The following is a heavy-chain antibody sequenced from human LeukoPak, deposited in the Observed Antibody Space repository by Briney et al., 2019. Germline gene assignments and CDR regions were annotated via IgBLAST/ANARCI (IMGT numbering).Heavy chain of an antibody. V-gene: IGHV3-74*01. CDR3: ARVREMATSYLDY. Sequence: GGSLRLSCAAPGFTFSSYWMHWVRQAPGKGLVWVSRINSDGSSTSYADSVKGRFTISRDDAKNTLYLQMNSLRAEDTAVYYCARVREMATSYLDYWGQGTLVTVSS. J-gene: IGHJ4*02. D-gene: IGHD5-24*01. CDR1: GFTFSSYW. CDR2: INSDGSST.